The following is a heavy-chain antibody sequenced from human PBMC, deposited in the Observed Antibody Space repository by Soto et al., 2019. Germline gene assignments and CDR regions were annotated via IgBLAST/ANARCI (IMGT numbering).Heavy chain of an antibody. CDR1: GGSFSGYY. V-gene: IGHV4-34*01. J-gene: IGHJ5*02. Sequence: SETLSLTCAVYGGSFSGYYWSWIRQPPGKGLEWIREINHSGSTNYNPSLKSRVTISVDTSKNQFSLKLSSVTAADTAVYYCARARYNWNDVWFDPWGQGTLVTVSS. CDR2: INHSGST. CDR3: ARARYNWNDVWFDP. D-gene: IGHD1-1*01.